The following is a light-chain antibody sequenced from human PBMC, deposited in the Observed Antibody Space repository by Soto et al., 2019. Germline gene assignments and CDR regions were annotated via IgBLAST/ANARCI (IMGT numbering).Light chain of an antibody. Sequence: QSALTQPASVSESPGQSITISCTGTSSDVGRYNYVSWFQQHPGKAPKLMIYDVTNRPSGISNRFSGSKSGNTASLTISGLQAEDEAHYYCSSYTTTTTLVFGGGTKLTVL. V-gene: IGLV2-14*03. CDR1: SSDVGRYNY. CDR3: SSYTTTTTLV. J-gene: IGLJ2*01. CDR2: DVT.